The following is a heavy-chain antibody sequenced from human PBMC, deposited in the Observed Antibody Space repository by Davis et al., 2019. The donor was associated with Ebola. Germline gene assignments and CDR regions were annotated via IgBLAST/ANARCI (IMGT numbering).Heavy chain of an antibody. CDR2: MNPNSGNT. CDR1: GYTFTSYD. D-gene: IGHD4-11*01. CDR3: ARPRAPTNHSNPYLYYSYYGMDV. V-gene: IGHV1-8*01. Sequence: AASVKVSCKASGYTFTSYDINWVRQATGQGLEWMGWMNPNSGNTGYAQKFQGRVTMTRNTSISTAYMERSSLKSEDTAVYYCARPRAPTNHSNPYLYYSYYGMDVWGQGTTVTVSS. J-gene: IGHJ6*02.